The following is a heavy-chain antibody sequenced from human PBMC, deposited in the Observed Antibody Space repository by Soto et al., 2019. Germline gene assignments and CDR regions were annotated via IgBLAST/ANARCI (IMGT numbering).Heavy chain of an antibody. CDR2: IKSKTDGGTT. V-gene: IGHV3-15*07. CDR1: GFTFSNAW. CDR3: VTRVGATRAAAFDI. J-gene: IGHJ3*02. D-gene: IGHD1-26*01. Sequence: PGGSLSLSCAASGFTFSNAWMNWVRQAPGKGLEWVGRIKSKTDGGTTDYAAPVKGRFTISRDDSKNTLYLQMNSLKTEDTAVYYCVTRVGATRAAAFDIWGQGTMVTVSS.